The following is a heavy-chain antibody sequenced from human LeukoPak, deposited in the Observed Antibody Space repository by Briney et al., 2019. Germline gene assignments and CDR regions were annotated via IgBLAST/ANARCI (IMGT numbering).Heavy chain of an antibody. D-gene: IGHD3-10*01. CDR2: IYPGDSDT. J-gene: IGHJ4*02. Sequence: GESLKISCKGSGYSFTSYWIGWVRQMPGKGLEWMGIIYPGDSDTRYSPSFQGQVTISADKSISTAYLQWSSLKASDTAMYYCARRMHTYYYGSGSPDFDYWGQGTLVTVSS. V-gene: IGHV5-51*01. CDR3: ARRMHTYYYGSGSPDFDY. CDR1: GYSFTSYW.